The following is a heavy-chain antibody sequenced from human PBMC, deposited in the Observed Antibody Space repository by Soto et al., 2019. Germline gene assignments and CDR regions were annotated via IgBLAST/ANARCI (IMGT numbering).Heavy chain of an antibody. CDR1: GFSFTNFA. D-gene: IGHD2-21*02. J-gene: IGHJ4*02. Sequence: EVQLLESGGGLVQPGGSLRLSCAASGFSFTNFAMSWVRQAPGKGLEWVAGIGASGDITWYADSVKGRLSISRDNSKNTIYLQLNSLRFEDTAVYYCAKDDFTDRGDDYFDYWGPGTLVTVSS. V-gene: IGHV3-23*01. CDR2: IGASGDIT. CDR3: AKDDFTDRGDDYFDY.